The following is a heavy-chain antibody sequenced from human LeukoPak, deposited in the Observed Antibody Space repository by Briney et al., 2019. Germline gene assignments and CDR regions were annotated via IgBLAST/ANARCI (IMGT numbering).Heavy chain of an antibody. D-gene: IGHD2-2*01. CDR3: AQGQVVPSAKARYFYYGMDV. V-gene: IGHV4-30-4*01. CDR2: IYYSGST. Sequence: SETLSLTCTVSGGSISSGDYYWSWIRQPPGKGLEWIGYIYYSGSTYYNPSLKSRVTISVDTSKNQFSLKLDSVTAADPAGYYCAQGQVVPSAKARYFYYGMDVWGKGTTVTVSS. CDR1: GGSISSGDYY. J-gene: IGHJ6*04.